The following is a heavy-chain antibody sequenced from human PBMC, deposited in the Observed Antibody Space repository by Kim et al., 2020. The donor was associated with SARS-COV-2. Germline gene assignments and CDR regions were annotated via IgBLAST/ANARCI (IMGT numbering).Heavy chain of an antibody. Sequence: GGSLRLSCAASGFTFGGSAVHWVRQSTGKGLEWVGRIRSEANSYAAEYAASVKGRFTISRDDSKNTAFLQMNSLKTEDTAVYFCTSSTGDYYSFYYSWG. CDR3: TSSTGDYYSFYYS. D-gene: IGHD2-21*01. J-gene: IGHJ5*01. V-gene: IGHV3-73*01. CDR2: IRSEANSYAA. CDR1: GFTFGGSA.